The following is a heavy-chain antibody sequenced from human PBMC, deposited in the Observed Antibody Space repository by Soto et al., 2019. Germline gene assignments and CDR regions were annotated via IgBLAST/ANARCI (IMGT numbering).Heavy chain of an antibody. J-gene: IGHJ4*02. Sequence: GGSLRLSCAASGFTFSSYDMHWVRQATGKGLEWVSAIGTAGDTYYPGSVKGRFTISRENAKNSLYLQMNSLRAEDTAVYYCARADRAYYDSSGYYELWGQGTLVTVSS. CDR1: GFTFSSYD. V-gene: IGHV3-13*01. D-gene: IGHD3-22*01. CDR3: ARADRAYYDSSGYYEL. CDR2: IGTAGDT.